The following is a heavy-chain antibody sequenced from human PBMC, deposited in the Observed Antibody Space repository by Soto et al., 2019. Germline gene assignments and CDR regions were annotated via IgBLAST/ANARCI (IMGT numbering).Heavy chain of an antibody. CDR1: GGSISSGDHY. CDR3: ARGPAYYYDSSGYSY. Sequence: SETLSLTCTVSGGSISSGDHYWSWIRQPPGKGLEWIGYIYYSGSTYYNPSLKSRVAISVDTSKNRFSLKLNSVTAADTAVYYCARGPAYYYDSSGYSYWGQGTLVTVSS. V-gene: IGHV4-30-4*01. D-gene: IGHD3-22*01. CDR2: IYYSGST. J-gene: IGHJ4*02.